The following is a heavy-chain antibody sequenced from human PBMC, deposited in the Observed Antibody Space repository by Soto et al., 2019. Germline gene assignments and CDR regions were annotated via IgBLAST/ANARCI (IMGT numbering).Heavy chain of an antibody. CDR3: ARGRCSSTSCYAYYYYYYMDV. D-gene: IGHD2-2*01. Sequence: ESGGGLVQPGGSLRLSCAASGFTFSSYSMNWVRQAPGKGLEWVSYISSSSSTIYYADSVKGRFTISRDNAKNSLYLQMNSLRAEDTAVYYCARGRCSSTSCYAYYYYYYMDVWGKGTTVTVSS. J-gene: IGHJ6*03. CDR1: GFTFSSYS. V-gene: IGHV3-48*01. CDR2: ISSSSSTI.